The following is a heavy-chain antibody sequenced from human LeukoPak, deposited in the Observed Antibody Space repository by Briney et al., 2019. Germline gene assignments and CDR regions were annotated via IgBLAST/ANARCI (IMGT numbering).Heavy chain of an antibody. CDR3: ARIPVVVTDEDY. V-gene: IGHV3-48*01. CDR1: GVTFSSYS. J-gene: IGHJ4*02. D-gene: IGHD2-21*02. Sequence: PGGSLRLSCAASGVTFSSYSMNWVRQAPGKGLEWVSYISGSSSTIYYADSVKGRFTISRDNAKNSLYLQMNSLRVEDTAVYYCARIPVVVTDEDYWGQGTQVTVSS. CDR2: ISGSSSTI.